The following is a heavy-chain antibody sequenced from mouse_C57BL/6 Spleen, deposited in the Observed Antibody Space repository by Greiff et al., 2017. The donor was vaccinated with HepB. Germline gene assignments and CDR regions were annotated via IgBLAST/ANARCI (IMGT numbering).Heavy chain of an antibody. J-gene: IGHJ3*01. CDR3: TTLITTVVEAWFAY. CDR2: IDPENGDT. CDR1: GFNIKDDY. V-gene: IGHV14-4*01. D-gene: IGHD1-1*01. Sequence: VQLQQSGAELVRPGASVKLSCTASGFNIKDDYMHWVKQRPEQGLEWIGWIDPENGDTEYASKFQGKATITADTSSNTAYLQLSSLTSEDTAVYYCTTLITTVVEAWFAYWGQGTLVTVSA.